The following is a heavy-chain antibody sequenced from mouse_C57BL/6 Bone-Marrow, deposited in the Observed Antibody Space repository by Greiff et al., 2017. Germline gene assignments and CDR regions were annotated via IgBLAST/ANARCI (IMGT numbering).Heavy chain of an antibody. CDR1: GFTFSSYA. Sequence: EVMLVESGEGLVKPGGSLKLSCAASGFTFSSYAMSWVRQTPEKRLEWVAYISSGGDYIYYADTVKGRFTISRDNARNTLYLQMSSLKSEDTAMYYCTRDRITTVVDWYFDVWGTGTTVTVSS. D-gene: IGHD1-1*01. J-gene: IGHJ1*03. CDR3: TRDRITTVVDWYFDV. V-gene: IGHV5-9-1*02. CDR2: ISSGGDYI.